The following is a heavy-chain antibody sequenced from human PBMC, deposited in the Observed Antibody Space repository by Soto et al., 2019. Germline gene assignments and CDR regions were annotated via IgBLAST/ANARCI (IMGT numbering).Heavy chain of an antibody. V-gene: IGHV2-70*20. CDR1: WFSLSPSGMC. CDR3: ARGPSGYYWFDP. CDR2: IDWDDDR. J-gene: IGHJ5*02. D-gene: IGHD3-22*01. Sequence: SGPTLGNPTQTLPLTCTFSWFSLSPSGMCVSWVRQPPGKAPEWLALIDWDDDRYYSTSLKSRLTFAKVTSKNQVVLTMTNMDPVDRATYYCARGPSGYYWFDPWGQGTLVTVSS.